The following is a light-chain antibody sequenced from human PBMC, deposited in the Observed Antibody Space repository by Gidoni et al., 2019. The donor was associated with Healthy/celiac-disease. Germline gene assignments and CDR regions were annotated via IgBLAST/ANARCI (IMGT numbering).Light chain of an antibody. CDR1: SSDVGGYIY. CDR3: SSYTSSSRYV. V-gene: IGLV2-14*01. J-gene: IGLJ1*01. Sequence: SALTQPPSVSGSPGQSITLSCTGTSSDVGGYIYVSWYQQHTGKAPKLMIYEVSNRPSGVSNRFSGSKSGNTASLTISGLQAEDEADYYCSSYTSSSRYVFGTGTKVTVL. CDR2: EVS.